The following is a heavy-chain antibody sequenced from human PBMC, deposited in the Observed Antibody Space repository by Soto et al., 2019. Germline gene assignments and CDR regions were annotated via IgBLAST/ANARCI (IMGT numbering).Heavy chain of an antibody. CDR1: GFTFSGSA. D-gene: IGHD1-26*01. CDR3: ARGRPRPY. J-gene: IGHJ4*02. CDR2: IRSKANSYAT. Sequence: GGSLRLSCAASGFTFSGSAMHWVRQASGKGLEWVGRIRSKANSYATAYAASVKGRFTISRDDSKNTAYLQMNSLKTEDTAVYYCARGRPRPYWGQGTLVTVSS. V-gene: IGHV3-73*01.